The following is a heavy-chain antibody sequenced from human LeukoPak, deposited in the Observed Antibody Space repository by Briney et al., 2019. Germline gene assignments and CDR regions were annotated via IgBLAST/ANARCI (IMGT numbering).Heavy chain of an antibody. CDR1: GFTFSSYA. J-gene: IGHJ3*02. D-gene: IGHD3-22*01. Sequence: GGSLRLSCGASGFTFSSYAMSWVRQAPGKGLEWVSAISGSGGSTYYADSVKGRFTISRDNSKNTLYLQMNSLRAEDTAVYYCAKSINYYYDSSGYYRAFDIWGQGTMVTV. V-gene: IGHV3-23*01. CDR3: AKSINYYYDSSGYYRAFDI. CDR2: ISGSGGST.